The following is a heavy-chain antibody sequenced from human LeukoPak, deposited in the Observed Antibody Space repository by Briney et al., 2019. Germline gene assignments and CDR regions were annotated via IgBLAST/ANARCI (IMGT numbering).Heavy chain of an antibody. CDR3: ATPHRSHREYYFDY. J-gene: IGHJ4*02. CDR1: GFTFSSYG. Sequence: PGGSLRLSCAASGFTFSSYGMHWVRQAPGKGLEWVAVISYDGSNKYYADSVKGRFTISRDNSKNTLYLQMNSLRAEDTAVYYCATPHRSHREYYFDYWGQGTLVTVSS. V-gene: IGHV3-30*03. CDR2: ISYDGSNK.